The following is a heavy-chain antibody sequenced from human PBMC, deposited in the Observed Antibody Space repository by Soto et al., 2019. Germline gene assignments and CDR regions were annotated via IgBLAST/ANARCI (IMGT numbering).Heavy chain of an antibody. D-gene: IGHD2-15*01. J-gene: IGHJ5*02. V-gene: IGHV4-34*01. CDR2: INHSGST. CDR3: ARSHENIVVVVAAPSGDWFDP. CDR1: GGSFSGYY. Sequence: SETLSLTCAVYGGSFSGYYWSWIRQPPGKGLEWIGEINHSGSTNYNPSLKSRVTISVDTSKNQFSLKLSSVTAADTAVYYCARSHENIVVVVAAPSGDWFDPCGQGTLVTVSS.